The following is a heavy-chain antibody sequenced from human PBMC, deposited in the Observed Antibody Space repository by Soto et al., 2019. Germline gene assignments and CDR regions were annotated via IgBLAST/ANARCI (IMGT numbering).Heavy chain of an antibody. CDR1: GASISSGGYY. J-gene: IGHJ2*01. Sequence: QVQLQESGPGLVKPSQTLSLTCSVSGASISSGGYYWSWIRQHPGKGLEWIGYIYYSGITYYNPSLKSRVTISLDTSKNQFSLNLSSVTAADTAVYYCARARAGGHWYFDLWGRGTLVTVSS. CDR3: ARARAGGHWYFDL. CDR2: IYYSGIT. V-gene: IGHV4-31*03.